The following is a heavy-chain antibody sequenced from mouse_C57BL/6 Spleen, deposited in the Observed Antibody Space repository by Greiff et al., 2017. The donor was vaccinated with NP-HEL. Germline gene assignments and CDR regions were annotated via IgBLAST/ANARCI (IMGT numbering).Heavy chain of an antibody. CDR1: GYAFSSYW. D-gene: IGHD1-1*01. V-gene: IGHV1-80*01. J-gene: IGHJ4*01. Sequence: LQQSGASVKISCKASGYAFSSYWMNWVKQRPGKGLEWIGQIYPGDGDTNYNGKFKGKATLTADKSSSTAYMQLSSLTSEDSAVYFCARSGSSLYYYAMDYWGQGTSVAVSS. CDR3: ARSGSSLYYYAMDY. CDR2: IYPGDGDT.